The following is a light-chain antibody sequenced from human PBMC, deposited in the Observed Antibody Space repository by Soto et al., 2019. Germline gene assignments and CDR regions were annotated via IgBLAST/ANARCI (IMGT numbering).Light chain of an antibody. Sequence: QSVLTQPPSASGTPGQRVTISCSGSNSNIGSNTVNWYQQLPGTAPKLLIYYDNLRPSGVPDRISGSKSGTSASLAITGLQAEDEADYYCQSYDSSGFVVFGGGTKLTVL. CDR2: YDN. CDR3: QSYDSSGFVV. V-gene: IGLV1-44*01. CDR1: NSNIGSNT. J-gene: IGLJ2*01.